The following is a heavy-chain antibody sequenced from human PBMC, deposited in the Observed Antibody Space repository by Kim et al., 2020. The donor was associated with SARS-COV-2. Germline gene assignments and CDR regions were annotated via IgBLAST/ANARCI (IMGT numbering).Heavy chain of an antibody. V-gene: IGHV3-7*03. CDR2: IKQDGSEK. Sequence: GGSLRLSCAASGFTFSSYWMSWVRQAPGKGLEWVANIKQDGSEKYYVDSVKGRFTISRDNAKNSLYLQMNSLRAEDTAVYYCANLRGHYDILTGRSYNPLDYWGRGTLVTVSS. CDR1: GFTFSSYW. J-gene: IGHJ4*02. D-gene: IGHD3-9*01. CDR3: ANLRGHYDILTGRSYNPLDY.